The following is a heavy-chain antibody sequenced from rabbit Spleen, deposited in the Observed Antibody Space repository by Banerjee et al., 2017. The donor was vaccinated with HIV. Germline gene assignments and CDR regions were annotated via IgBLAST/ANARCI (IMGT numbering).Heavy chain of an antibody. CDR1: GFSFSSSDW. V-gene: IGHV1S40*01. D-gene: IGHD6-1*01. Sequence: QSLEESGGDLVKPGASLTLTCKASGFSFSSSDWIYWVRQAPGKGLEWIGYIDPIFGSTYYASWAKGRFAISKTSLTTVTLQMTDLTAADTATYFCARNNVGAPGYGHAIALWGQGTLVTVS. CDR3: ARNNVGAPGYGHAIAL. CDR2: IDPIFGST. J-gene: IGHJ3*01.